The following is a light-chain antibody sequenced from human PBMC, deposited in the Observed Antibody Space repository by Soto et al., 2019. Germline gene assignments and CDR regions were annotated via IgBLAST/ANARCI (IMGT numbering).Light chain of an antibody. CDR1: RSLSSDY. CDR2: HAS. V-gene: IGKV3-20*01. Sequence: IVLMQSPDTLSLSPGERATLSCRASRSLSSDYLAWYQQKPGQAPRLLFYHASRRATGTPDRFSVSGSGTDFTLTISRLEPEDFAVYWCQQYDSSPRTFGQGTKVDIK. CDR3: QQYDSSPRT. J-gene: IGKJ1*01.